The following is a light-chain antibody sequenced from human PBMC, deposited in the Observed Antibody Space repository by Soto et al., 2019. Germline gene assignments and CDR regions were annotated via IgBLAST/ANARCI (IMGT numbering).Light chain of an antibody. V-gene: IGKV1-39*01. CDR3: QQYNSYSPT. J-gene: IGKJ1*01. CDR2: DAS. Sequence: DIQMTQSPSSLSASVGDRVTITCRASQSISSYLNWYQQKPGKAPNLLIYDASSLQSGVPSRFSGSGSGTDFTLTISSLQPEDFATYYCQQYNSYSPTFGQGTRVEIK. CDR1: QSISSY.